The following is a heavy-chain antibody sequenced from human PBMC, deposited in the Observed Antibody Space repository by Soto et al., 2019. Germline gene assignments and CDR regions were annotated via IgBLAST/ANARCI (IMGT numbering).Heavy chain of an antibody. CDR1: GFTFSSYW. V-gene: IGHV3-74*01. J-gene: IGHJ2*01. CDR2: INSDGSST. Sequence: EVQLVESGGGLVQPGGSLRLSCAASGFTFSSYWMHWVRQAPGKGLVWVSRINSDGSSTSYADSVKGRFTISRDNAKNTLYLQTNSLRAEDTAVYYCARAQWLVLGWYFDLWGRGTLVTVSS. D-gene: IGHD6-19*01. CDR3: ARAQWLVLGWYFDL.